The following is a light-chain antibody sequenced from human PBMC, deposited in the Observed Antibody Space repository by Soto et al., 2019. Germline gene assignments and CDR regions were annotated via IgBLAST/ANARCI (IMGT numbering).Light chain of an antibody. CDR3: QQFNSYPIT. CDR2: DVS. J-gene: IGKJ5*01. V-gene: IGKV1-13*02. CDR1: QDIRGA. Sequence: AIQVTQSPSSLSASVGDRVTMTCRASQDIRGALAWYQQKSGKPPNLLIYDVSTLEGGVPSRFSGSGSGTEFTLTISSLQPEDFGTYYCQQFNSYPITFGRGTRLEIK.